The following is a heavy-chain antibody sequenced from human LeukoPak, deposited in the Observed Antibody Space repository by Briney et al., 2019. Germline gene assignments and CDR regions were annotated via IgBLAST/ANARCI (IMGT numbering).Heavy chain of an antibody. J-gene: IGHJ4*02. D-gene: IGHD6-19*01. Sequence: ASVKVSCKASGYTFTGNYMHWVRQAPGQGLEWMGWINPNSGGSNYAQKFQGRVTMTRDTSISTAYMELSRLRSDDTAVYYCARPGQWLVEDPLFDYWGQGTLVTVSS. CDR1: GYTFTGNY. CDR2: INPNSGGS. CDR3: ARPGQWLVEDPLFDY. V-gene: IGHV1-2*02.